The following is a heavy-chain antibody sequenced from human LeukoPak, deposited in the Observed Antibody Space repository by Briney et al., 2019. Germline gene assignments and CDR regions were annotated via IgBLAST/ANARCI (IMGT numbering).Heavy chain of an antibody. CDR1: GYTLTELS. Sequence: ASVTVSCKVSGYTLTELSMHWVRQAPGKGLEWMGGFDPEDGETIYTQKFQGRVTMTEDTSTDTAYMELSSLRSEDTAVYYCATGYYDYIWGSYRPNAYENWGQGTLVTVSS. CDR3: ATGYYDYIWGSYRPNAYEN. CDR2: FDPEDGET. D-gene: IGHD3-16*02. V-gene: IGHV1-24*01. J-gene: IGHJ4*02.